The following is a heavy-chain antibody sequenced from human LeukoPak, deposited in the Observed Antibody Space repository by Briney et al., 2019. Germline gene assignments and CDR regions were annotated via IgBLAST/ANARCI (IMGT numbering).Heavy chain of an antibody. CDR2: IWYDESNK. CDR1: GFTFSNFG. D-gene: IGHD2/OR15-2a*01. CDR3: ARDQVQNYYYSGMDV. V-gene: IGHV3-33*01. Sequence: GRSLRLSCAASGFTFSNFGMHWVRQAPGKGLEWVAVIWYDESNKSYADSVKGRFTISRDNSKNTLYLQMNSLRAEDTAVYYCARDQVQNYYYSGMDVWGQGTTVTVSS. J-gene: IGHJ6*02.